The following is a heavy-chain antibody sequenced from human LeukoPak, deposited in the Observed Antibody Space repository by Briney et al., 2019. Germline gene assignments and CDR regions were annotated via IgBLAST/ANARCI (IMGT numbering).Heavy chain of an antibody. J-gene: IGHJ4*02. CDR2: ISPNRCGA. V-gene: IGHV1-2*02. CDR3: ATKSSGYYMY. Sequence: GASVKVTFKSSGYTFTDYYMHWLRQPPAQGLEWMGWISPNRCGAKYAQKFQGRVTMTRDTSISTAYMELSGLRSDDTAVYYCATKSSGYYMYWGQGTLVTVSS. CDR1: GYTFTDYY. D-gene: IGHD3-3*01.